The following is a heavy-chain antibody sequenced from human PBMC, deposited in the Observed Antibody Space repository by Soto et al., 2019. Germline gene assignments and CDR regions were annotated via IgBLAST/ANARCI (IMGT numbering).Heavy chain of an antibody. CDR2: ISYDGSNK. CDR1: GFTFSSYA. Sequence: QVQLVESGGGVVQPGRSLRLSCAASGFTFSSYAMHWVRQAPGKGLEWVAVISYDGSNKYYADSVKGRFTISRDNSKNTLYLQMNSLRAEDTAVYDCARVYYVFWSGPVGYYGMDVWGQGPTFTVSS. D-gene: IGHD3-3*01. CDR3: ARVYYVFWSGPVGYYGMDV. J-gene: IGHJ6*02. V-gene: IGHV3-30-3*01.